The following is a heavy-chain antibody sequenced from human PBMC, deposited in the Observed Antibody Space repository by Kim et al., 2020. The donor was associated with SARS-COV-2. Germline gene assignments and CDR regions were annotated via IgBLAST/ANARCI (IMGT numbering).Heavy chain of an antibody. CDR3: ARRIAAAGTPIGY. V-gene: IGHV1-8*01. Sequence: YAQQFQGRVTMTRNTSITTAYMELSSLRSEDTAVYYCARRIAAAGTPIGYWGQGTLVTVSS. D-gene: IGHD6-13*01. J-gene: IGHJ4*02.